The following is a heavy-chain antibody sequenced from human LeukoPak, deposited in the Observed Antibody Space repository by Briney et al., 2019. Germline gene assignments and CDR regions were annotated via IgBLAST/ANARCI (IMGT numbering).Heavy chain of an antibody. D-gene: IGHD1-1*01. Sequence: GGSLRLSCAASGFSFDDYGMSWVRQAPGKGLEWVSGINWNGGSTDYADSVKGRFTISRDNAKNSLYLQMNSLRVEDTAIYYCARDPYNGAYSEGYYYYYMDVWGKGTTVTVSS. CDR1: GFSFDDYG. V-gene: IGHV3-20*04. CDR2: INWNGGST. CDR3: ARDPYNGAYSEGYYYYYMDV. J-gene: IGHJ6*03.